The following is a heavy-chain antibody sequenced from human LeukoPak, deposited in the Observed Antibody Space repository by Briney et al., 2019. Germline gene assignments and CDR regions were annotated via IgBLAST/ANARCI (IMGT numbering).Heavy chain of an antibody. CDR3: ARGVYCRSTICPDLDY. CDR1: GGSLSVSY. D-gene: IGHD2-2*01. Sequence: PSETLSLSCAVSGGSLSVSYWSWVRQPPGKGLEWIGEINHSGSTNYNPSLKSRVTISVDTSKNQFSLKLSSVTAADTAVNYCARGVYCRSTICPDLDYWGQGNLVTVSS. V-gene: IGHV4-34*01. CDR2: INHSGST. J-gene: IGHJ4*02.